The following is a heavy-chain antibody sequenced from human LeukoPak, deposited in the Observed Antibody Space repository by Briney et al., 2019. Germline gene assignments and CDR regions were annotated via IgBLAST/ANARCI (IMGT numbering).Heavy chain of an antibody. D-gene: IGHD6-19*01. Sequence: GGSLRLSCAASGFTFSSYAMHWVRQAPGKGLEYVSAISSNGGSTYYANSVKGRFTISRDNSKNTLYLQMGSLRAEDMAVSYCARGIAVAGRYYFDYWGQGTLVTVSS. CDR1: GFTFSSYA. J-gene: IGHJ4*02. CDR3: ARGIAVAGRYYFDY. CDR2: ISSNGGST. V-gene: IGHV3-64*01.